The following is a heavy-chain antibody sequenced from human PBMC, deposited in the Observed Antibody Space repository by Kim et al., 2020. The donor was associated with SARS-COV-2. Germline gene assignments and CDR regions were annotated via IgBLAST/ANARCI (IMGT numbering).Heavy chain of an antibody. D-gene: IGHD1-20*01. CDR1: GGSISSGGYY. J-gene: IGHJ4*02. Sequence: SETLSLTCTVSGGSISSGGYYWSWIRQHPGKGLEWIGYIYYSGSTYYNPSLKSRVTISVDTSKNQFSLKLSSVTAADTAVYYCARDRHNWNDQATLFDYWGQGTLVTVSS. V-gene: IGHV4-31*03. CDR2: IYYSGST. CDR3: ARDRHNWNDQATLFDY.